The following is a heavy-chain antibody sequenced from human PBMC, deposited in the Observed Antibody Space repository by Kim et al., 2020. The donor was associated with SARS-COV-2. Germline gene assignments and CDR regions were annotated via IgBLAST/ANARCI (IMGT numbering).Heavy chain of an antibody. Sequence: SQTLSLTCAISGDSVSSNSAAWNWIRQSPSRGLEWLGRTYYRSKWSNDYAVSVRSRITINPDTSKNQFSLQLNSVTPEDTAVYYCARERDYGGNSADFDHWGQGTLVTVSS. V-gene: IGHV6-1*01. D-gene: IGHD4-17*01. CDR1: GDSVSSNSAA. CDR3: ARERDYGGNSADFDH. J-gene: IGHJ4*02. CDR2: TYYRSKWSN.